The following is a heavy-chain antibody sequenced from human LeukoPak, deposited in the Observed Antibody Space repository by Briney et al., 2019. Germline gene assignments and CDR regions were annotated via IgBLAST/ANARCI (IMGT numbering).Heavy chain of an antibody. CDR2: ISSSSSYI. CDR3: ASFGGEQWRTY. CDR1: GFTFSSYS. Sequence: GGSLRLSCAASGFTFSSYSMNWVRQAPGKGLEWVSSISSSSSYIYYADSVKGRFTTSRDNAKNSLYLQMNSLRAEDTAVYYCASFGGEQWRTYWGQGTLVTVSS. D-gene: IGHD6-19*01. V-gene: IGHV3-21*01. J-gene: IGHJ4*02.